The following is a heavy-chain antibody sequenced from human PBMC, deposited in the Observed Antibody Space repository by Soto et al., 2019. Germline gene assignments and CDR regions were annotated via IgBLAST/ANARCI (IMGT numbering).Heavy chain of an antibody. V-gene: IGHV3-23*01. CDR3: TGGSNSVY. CDR2: IGANGDSI. J-gene: IGHJ4*02. Sequence: EVQLLESGGGLVQPGGSLRLSCAAAGFTFNSYAMSWVRQAPGKGLEWVSQIGANGDSIYYADSVKGRFTISRDNSKNTVYLQMTGLRADDTAVYYCTGGSNSVYWGQGTLVTVSS. D-gene: IGHD1-26*01. CDR1: GFTFNSYA.